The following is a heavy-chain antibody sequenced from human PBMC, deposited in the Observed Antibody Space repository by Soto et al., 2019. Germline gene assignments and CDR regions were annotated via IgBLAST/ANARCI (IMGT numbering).Heavy chain of an antibody. Sequence: QVPLVQSGAEVKKPGASVKVSCKVSGYTLTELSMHWVRQAPGKGLEWMGGFDPEDGETIYAQKFQGRVTMTEDTSTDTAYMELSSLRSEDTAVYYCATHYYGSGPDPPRGMDVWGQGTTVTVSS. D-gene: IGHD3-10*01. CDR2: FDPEDGET. V-gene: IGHV1-24*01. J-gene: IGHJ6*02. CDR1: GYTLTELS. CDR3: ATHYYGSGPDPPRGMDV.